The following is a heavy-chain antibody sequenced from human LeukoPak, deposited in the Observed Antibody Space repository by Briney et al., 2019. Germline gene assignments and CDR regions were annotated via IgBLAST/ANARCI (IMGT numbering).Heavy chain of an antibody. Sequence: GGSLRLSCAASGFTVSSNYMSWVRQAPGRGLEWVSVIYSGGSTYYADSVKGRFTISRDNSKNTLFLQMNSLRAEDTAVYYCARDWSRCTSPSCYDGGFDSWGHGTLVTVSS. J-gene: IGHJ4*01. CDR2: IYSGGST. CDR1: GFTVSSNY. V-gene: IGHV3-66*01. CDR3: ARDWSRCTSPSCYDGGFDS. D-gene: IGHD2-2*01.